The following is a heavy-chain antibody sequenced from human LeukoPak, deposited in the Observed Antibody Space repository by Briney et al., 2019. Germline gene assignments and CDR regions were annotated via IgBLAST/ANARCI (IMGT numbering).Heavy chain of an antibody. V-gene: IGHV4-34*01. CDR3: ARQVDVGCTGASCYGHGAFDI. D-gene: IGHD2-2*01. J-gene: IGHJ3*02. CDR2: IDHSGST. Sequence: SETLSLTCAVYGGPFSSYYWSWIRQPPEKGLEWIGEIDHSGSTNYNPSLKSRVTISVDTSKKQFSLKLTSVTAADTAVYYCARQVDVGCTGASCYGHGAFDIWGQGTVVTVSS. CDR1: GGPFSSYY.